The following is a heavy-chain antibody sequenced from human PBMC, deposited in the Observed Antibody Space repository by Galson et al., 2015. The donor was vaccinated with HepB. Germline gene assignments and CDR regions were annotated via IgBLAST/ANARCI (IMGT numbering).Heavy chain of an antibody. CDR2: IIPIFGTT. CDR1: GGTFSTYP. Sequence: SVKVSCKASGGTFSTYPISWVRQAPGQGLEWMGVIIPIFGTTNYAQKFQGRVTITADESTSTAYMELSSLRSEDTAVYYCARGGNCSGGNCPWGQGTMVTVSS. J-gene: IGHJ3*01. V-gene: IGHV1-69*13. CDR3: ARGGNCSGGNCP. D-gene: IGHD2-15*01.